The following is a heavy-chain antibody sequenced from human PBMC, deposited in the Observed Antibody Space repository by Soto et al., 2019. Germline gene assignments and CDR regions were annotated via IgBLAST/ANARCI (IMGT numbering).Heavy chain of an antibody. CDR2: IYYSGST. J-gene: IGHJ4*02. CDR1: GGSISSSSYY. D-gene: IGHD3-3*01. Sequence: SETLSLTCTVSGGSISSSSYYWGWIRQPPGKGLEWIGSIYYSGSTYYNPSLKSRVTISVDTSKNQFSLKLSSVTAADTAVYYCARLDRFLEWLLPFDYWGQGTLVTVSS. CDR3: ARLDRFLEWLLPFDY. V-gene: IGHV4-39*01.